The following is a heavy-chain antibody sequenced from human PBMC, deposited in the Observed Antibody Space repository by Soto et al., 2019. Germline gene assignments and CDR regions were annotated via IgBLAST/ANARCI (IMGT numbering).Heavy chain of an antibody. V-gene: IGHV1-3*01. J-gene: IGHJ5*02. CDR2: INAGNGNT. D-gene: IGHD2-2*01. Sequence: QVPLVQSGAEVKKPGASVKVSCKASGYTFTSYAMHWVRQAPGQRLEWMGWINAGNGNTKYSQKFQGRVTITRDTSASTAYMELSSLRSEDTAVYYCARDIVVPPNVIYNWFDPWGQGTLVTVSS. CDR3: ARDIVVPPNVIYNWFDP. CDR1: GYTFTSYA.